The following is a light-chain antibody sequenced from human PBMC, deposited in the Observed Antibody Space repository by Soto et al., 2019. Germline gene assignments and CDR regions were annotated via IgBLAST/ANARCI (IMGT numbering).Light chain of an antibody. J-gene: IGKJ2*01. Sequence: EIVITQTPATLSVSPGERATLSCRASQSVSSILAWYQQMPGQAPRLLIYGASTRATGIPARFSGSGSGTEFTLTISSLQSEDFAVYYCQQYNNWPQTFGQGTKLEIK. CDR2: GAS. V-gene: IGKV3-15*01. CDR1: QSVSSI. CDR3: QQYNNWPQT.